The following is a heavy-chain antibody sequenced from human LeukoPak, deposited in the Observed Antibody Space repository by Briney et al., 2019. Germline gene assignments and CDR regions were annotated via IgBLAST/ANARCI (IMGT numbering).Heavy chain of an antibody. Sequence: GESLKISCKGSGYSFTSYWIGWVRQMPGKGLEWMGIIYPGDSDTRYSPSFQGQVTISADKSISTAYLQWSSLRSEDTAVYYCARDPEYSSSSAPYGYYGMDVWGQGTTVTVSS. V-gene: IGHV5-51*01. CDR1: GYSFTSYW. CDR3: ARDPEYSSSSAPYGYYGMDV. CDR2: IYPGDSDT. J-gene: IGHJ6*02. D-gene: IGHD6-6*01.